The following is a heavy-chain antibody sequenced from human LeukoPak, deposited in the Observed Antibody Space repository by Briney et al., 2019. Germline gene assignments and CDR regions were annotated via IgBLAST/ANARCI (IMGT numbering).Heavy chain of an antibody. V-gene: IGHV3-30*18. CDR3: AKDKEGYCTNGVCSGGYNYGMDV. CDR1: GFTFSSYG. J-gene: IGHJ6*02. CDR2: ISYDGSNK. Sequence: PGRSLRLSCAASGFTFSSYGMHWVRQAPGKGLEWVAVISYDGSNKYYADSVKGRFTISRDNSKNTLYLQMNSLRAEDTAVYYCAKDKEGYCTNGVCSGGYNYGMDVWGQGTTVTVSS. D-gene: IGHD2-8*01.